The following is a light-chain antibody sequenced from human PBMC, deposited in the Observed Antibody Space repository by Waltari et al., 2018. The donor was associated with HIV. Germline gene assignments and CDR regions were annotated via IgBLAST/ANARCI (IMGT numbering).Light chain of an antibody. CDR2: SAS. CDR3: QRSYNTLWT. CDR1: QSIHNY. V-gene: IGKV1-39*01. J-gene: IGKJ1*01. Sequence: IEMTQSPSSLSASVGDRVTITCRASQSIHNYLNWYQQKPGKAPKLLSYSASILHSGVPSRFIGSRSGTEFTLTIGSLQPEDFATYYCQRSYNTLWTFGQGTKGEIK.